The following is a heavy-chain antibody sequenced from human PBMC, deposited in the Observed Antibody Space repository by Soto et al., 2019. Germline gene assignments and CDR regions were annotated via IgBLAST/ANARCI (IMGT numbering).Heavy chain of an antibody. CDR3: ARSNKWNHDAFDI. J-gene: IGHJ3*02. V-gene: IGHV1-69*13. CDR2: IIPIFGTA. D-gene: IGHD1-20*01. Sequence: SXKVSCKASGGTXTSYAIRWVRQAPGQGLEWMGGIIPIFGTANYAQKFQGRVTITADESTSTAYMELSRLRSEDTAVYYCARSNKWNHDAFDIWGQGTMV. CDR1: GGTXTSYA.